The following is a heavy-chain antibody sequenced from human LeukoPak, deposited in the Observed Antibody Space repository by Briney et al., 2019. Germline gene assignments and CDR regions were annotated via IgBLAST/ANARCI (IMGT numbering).Heavy chain of an antibody. D-gene: IGHD7-27*01. J-gene: IGHJ6*03. Sequence: ASVKVSCKVSGDTFSSYAFSWLRQAPGQGPEWMGGIIPIYGTPNYAQKFQGRVTITTDESTSTAYMELSSLRSEDTAVYYCARDHWGIVENGYDYFYYDMDVWGKGTTVTVTS. V-gene: IGHV1-69*05. CDR3: ARDHWGIVENGYDYFYYDMDV. CDR2: IIPIYGTP. CDR1: GDTFSSYA.